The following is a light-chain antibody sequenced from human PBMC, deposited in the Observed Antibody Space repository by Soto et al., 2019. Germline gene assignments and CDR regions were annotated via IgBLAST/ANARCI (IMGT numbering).Light chain of an antibody. CDR2: EVT. CDR1: SSDVGGYNY. Sequence: QSALTQPASVSGSPGQSITISCTGTSSDVGGYNYVSWYQQHPGKAPKLMIYEVTNRPSGVSNRFSGYRSGNTASLTISGLQAEDEADYYCSSYTGSNTLVFGGGTKLTVL. J-gene: IGLJ2*01. V-gene: IGLV2-14*01. CDR3: SSYTGSNTLV.